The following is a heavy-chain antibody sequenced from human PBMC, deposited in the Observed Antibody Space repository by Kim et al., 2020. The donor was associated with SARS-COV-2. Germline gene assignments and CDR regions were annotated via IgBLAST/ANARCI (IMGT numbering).Heavy chain of an antibody. Sequence: TTEYAASMKGRFTISRDDSKSIAYLQMNSLKTEDTAVYYCTREGEGEFDSWGQGTLVTVSS. D-gene: IGHD2-21*01. J-gene: IGHJ4*02. V-gene: IGHV3-49*02. CDR2: TT. CDR3: TREGEGEFDS.